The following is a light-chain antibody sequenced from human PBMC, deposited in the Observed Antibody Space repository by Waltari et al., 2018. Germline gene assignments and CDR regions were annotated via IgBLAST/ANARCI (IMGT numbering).Light chain of an antibody. CDR1: QSITNW. CDR2: RVS. CDR3: QQYDGHPST. Sequence: DIQMTQSPSTLSASVGDRVTITCRASQSITNWVAWYQQKPGMPPKLLSYRVSSLEAGVPSRFSGSGTGTEYSLTISSLQPADSATYYCQQYDGHPSTFGQGTKVEIK. J-gene: IGKJ1*01. V-gene: IGKV1-5*03.